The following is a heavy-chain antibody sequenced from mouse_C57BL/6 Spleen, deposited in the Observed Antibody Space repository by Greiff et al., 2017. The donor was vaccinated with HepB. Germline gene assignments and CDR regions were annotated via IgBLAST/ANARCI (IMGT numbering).Heavy chain of an antibody. D-gene: IGHD1-1*01. CDR1: GYTFTSYW. CDR3: ARSPGSSYPYYFDY. V-gene: IGHV1-53*01. Sequence: VQLQQPGTELVKPGASVKLSCKASGYTFTSYWMHWVKQRPGQGLEWIGNINPSNGGTNYNEKFKSKATLTADKSSSTAYMQMSSLTYEDSAVYYCARSPGSSYPYYFDYWGQGTTLTVSS. J-gene: IGHJ2*01. CDR2: INPSNGGT.